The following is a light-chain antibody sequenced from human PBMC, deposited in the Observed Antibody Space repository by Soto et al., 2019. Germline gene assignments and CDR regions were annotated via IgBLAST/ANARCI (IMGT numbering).Light chain of an antibody. V-gene: IGKV3D-20*02. CDR1: QSVKSSY. CDR3: QQRSNWRVT. CDR2: GTS. Sequence: EIVLTQSPGTLSLAPGEGATLSCRASQSVKSSYLAWYQQKPGQAPRLLIFGTSNRATGIPDRFRGGGSGTDFTLTISRIEPEDFEIYYCQQRSNWRVTFGQGTKVDIK. J-gene: IGKJ1*01.